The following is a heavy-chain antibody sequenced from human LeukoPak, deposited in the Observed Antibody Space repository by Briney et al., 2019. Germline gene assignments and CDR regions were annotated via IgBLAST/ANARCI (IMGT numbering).Heavy chain of an antibody. V-gene: IGHV4-59*01. D-gene: IGHD3-10*01. Sequence: SETLSLTCTVSGGSISSYYWSWIRQPPGKGLEWIGYIYYSGSTNYNPSLKSRVTISVDTSKNQFSLKLSSVTAADTAVYYCARAYRPLLWFAELLGAFDIWGQGTMVTVSS. J-gene: IGHJ3*02. CDR3: ARAYRPLLWFAELLGAFDI. CDR1: GGSISSYY. CDR2: IYYSGST.